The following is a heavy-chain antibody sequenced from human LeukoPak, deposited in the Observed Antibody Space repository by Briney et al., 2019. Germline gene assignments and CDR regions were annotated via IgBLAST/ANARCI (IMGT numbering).Heavy chain of an antibody. V-gene: IGHV3-48*02. Sequence: GGSLRLSCAASGFTFSSYSMNWVRQAPGKGLEWVSYISSSSSTMYYADSVKGRFTISRDNAKNSLYLQMNSLRDEDTAVYYCARECMDTTMVDAFDIWGQGTMVTVSS. CDR2: ISSSSSTM. CDR3: ARECMDTTMVDAFDI. CDR1: GFTFSSYS. J-gene: IGHJ3*02. D-gene: IGHD5-18*01.